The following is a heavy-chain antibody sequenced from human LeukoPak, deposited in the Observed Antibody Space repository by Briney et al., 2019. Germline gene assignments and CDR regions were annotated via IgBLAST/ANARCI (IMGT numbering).Heavy chain of an antibody. CDR3: ARRGGYCSGVSCLSWFDP. Sequence: SETLSLTCTVSGGSISSSSYYWGWIRQPPGKGLEYIGSIYYGWSTYYNPSLKSRVTISVDTSKNQFSLKLSSVTAADTAVYYCARRGGYCSGVSCLSWFDPWGQGTLVTVSS. V-gene: IGHV4-39*01. D-gene: IGHD2-15*01. J-gene: IGHJ5*02. CDR2: IYYGWST. CDR1: GGSISSSSYY.